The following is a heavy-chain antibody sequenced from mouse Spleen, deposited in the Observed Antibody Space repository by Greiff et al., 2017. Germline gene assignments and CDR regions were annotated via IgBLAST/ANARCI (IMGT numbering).Heavy chain of an antibody. V-gene: IGHV1-63*02. CDR2: IYPGGGYT. Sequence: VHLVESGAELVRPGTSVKISCKASGYTFTNYWLGWVKQRPGHGLEWIGDIYPGGGYTNYNEKFKGKATLTADTSSSTAYMQLSSLTSEDSAVYYCAKAYYYDGSYGWFAYWGQGTLVTVSA. D-gene: IGHD1-1*01. J-gene: IGHJ3*01. CDR3: AKAYYYDGSYGWFAY. CDR1: GYTFTNYW.